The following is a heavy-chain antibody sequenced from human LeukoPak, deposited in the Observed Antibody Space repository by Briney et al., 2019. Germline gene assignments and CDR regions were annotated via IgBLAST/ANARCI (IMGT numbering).Heavy chain of an antibody. Sequence: GSLRLSCAASGFTFSSYAMSWVRQAPGKGLEWVSAISGSGDSTYYADSVKGRFTISRDNSKNTLYLQMNSLRAEDTAVYYCATDGGLLWFGELRHWGQGTLVTVSS. CDR1: GFTFSSYA. CDR3: ATDGGLLWFGELRH. D-gene: IGHD3-10*01. J-gene: IGHJ4*02. V-gene: IGHV3-23*01. CDR2: ISGSGDST.